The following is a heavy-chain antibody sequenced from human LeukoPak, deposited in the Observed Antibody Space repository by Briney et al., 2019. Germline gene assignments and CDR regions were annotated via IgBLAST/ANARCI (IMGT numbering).Heavy chain of an antibody. J-gene: IGHJ4*02. V-gene: IGHV3-23*01. CDR2: ISVDGVTT. CDR1: GFTFSSYP. CDR3: AKDSTTHLDDY. D-gene: IGHD1-1*01. Sequence: GGSLRLSCVASGFTFSSYPMSWVRQTPGEGLQWVSSISVDGVTTYYVVCVKGRFTVFRDNSKDTLFLQMSSLRAEDTAVYFCAKDSTTHLDDYWGRGTLVTVSS.